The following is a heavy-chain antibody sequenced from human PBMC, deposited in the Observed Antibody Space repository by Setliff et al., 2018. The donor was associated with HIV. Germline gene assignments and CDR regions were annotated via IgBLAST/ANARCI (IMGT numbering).Heavy chain of an antibody. CDR1: GGTFINFI. V-gene: IGHV1-69*16. D-gene: IGHD3-3*01. CDR2: IAPEPGTA. CDR3: ARQLSNSLES. Sequence: SVKVSCKTSGGTFINFIVSWVRQAPGQGLEWVGGIAPEPGTAKYAQTLQGRVTMTRDTSINTAYMQLSGLRPDDTAVYYCARQLSNSLESWGQGSLVTVSS. J-gene: IGHJ5*02.